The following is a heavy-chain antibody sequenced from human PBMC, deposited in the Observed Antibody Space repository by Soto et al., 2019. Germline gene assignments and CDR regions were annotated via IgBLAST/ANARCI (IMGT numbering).Heavy chain of an antibody. Sequence: QVQLVQSGAEVKKPGASVKVSCKASGYAFTSYHMHWVRQAPGQGLQWMGIINPSGGSTFYAQKFQRRVPMTRDTSTSRVYMDLSSLRSEDTAVYYCAMVYCSGAGCYSPDYWGQGTLVTVSS. V-gene: IGHV1-46*03. D-gene: IGHD2-15*01. CDR2: INPSGGST. CDR1: GYAFTSYH. CDR3: AMVYCSGAGCYSPDY. J-gene: IGHJ4*02.